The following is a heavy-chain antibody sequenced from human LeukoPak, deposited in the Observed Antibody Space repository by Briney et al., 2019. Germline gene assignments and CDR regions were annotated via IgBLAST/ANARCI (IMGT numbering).Heavy chain of an antibody. D-gene: IGHD1-26*01. J-gene: IGHJ4*02. CDR3: ARDKGAATEERSDY. Sequence: GRSLRLSCAVSGFTFSSSWMHWVRQAPGRGLVWVSRISSDGSDIFYADSVKGRFTISRDNSKNMLYLQMNSLRAEDTAIYYCARDKGAATEERSDYWGQGTLVTVSS. V-gene: IGHV3-74*01. CDR1: GFTFSSSW. CDR2: ISSDGSDI.